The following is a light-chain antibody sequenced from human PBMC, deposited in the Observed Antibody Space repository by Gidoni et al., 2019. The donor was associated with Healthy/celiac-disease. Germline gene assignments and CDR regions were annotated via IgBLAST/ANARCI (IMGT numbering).Light chain of an antibody. CDR3: QQSYSTLSFT. Sequence: DIQMTQSPHSLSASVGDRVTITCRASQSISSYLNWYQQKPGNAPKLLIYAASSLQSGVPSRFSGSGSGTDVTLTISSLQPEDFATYYCQQSYSTLSFTFGPGTKVDIK. CDR1: QSISSY. J-gene: IGKJ3*01. CDR2: AAS. V-gene: IGKV1-39*01.